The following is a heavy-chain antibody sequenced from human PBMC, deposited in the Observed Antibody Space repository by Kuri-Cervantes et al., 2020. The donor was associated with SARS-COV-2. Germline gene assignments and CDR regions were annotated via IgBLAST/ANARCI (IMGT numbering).Heavy chain of an antibody. J-gene: IGHJ4*02. CDR2: VSWNGSRT. CDR1: GFTFSNSD. Sequence: LSLTCAASGFTFSNSDMNWVRQAPGKGLEWVSGVSWNGSRTHYADSVKGRFIISRDNSRNFLYQQMNSLRPEDMAVYHCARDLAVRGPNPFDYWGQGTLVTVSS. D-gene: IGHD3-10*01. CDR3: ARDLAVRGPNPFDY. V-gene: IGHV3-19*01.